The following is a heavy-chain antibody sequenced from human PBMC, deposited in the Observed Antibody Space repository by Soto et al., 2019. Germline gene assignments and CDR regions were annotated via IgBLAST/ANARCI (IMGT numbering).Heavy chain of an antibody. CDR3: ARRIAVAGTYDH. CDR1: GFTFNSYW. Sequence: EVQLVESGGGVVQPGGSLRLSCAASGFTFNSYWMHWVRQVPGKGLECVSRIDGDGTTTHYADSVKGRFTISRDNAKKTLYLQMNSLRAEDSAVYLCARRIAVAGTYDHXXQGTLVTVSS. D-gene: IGHD6-19*01. V-gene: IGHV3-74*01. CDR2: IDGDGTTT. J-gene: IGHJ4*02.